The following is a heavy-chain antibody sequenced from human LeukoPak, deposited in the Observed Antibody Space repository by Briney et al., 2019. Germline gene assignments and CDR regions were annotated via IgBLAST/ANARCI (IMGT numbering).Heavy chain of an antibody. CDR3: ARLHPGGSLDY. V-gene: IGHV4-59*08. Sequence: SETLSLTCTVSGGSISSYYWSWIRQPPGKGLEWIGYIYYSGSTNYNPSLKSRVTISVDTSKNQFSLKLSSVTAADTAAYYCARLHPGGSLDYWGQGTLVTVSS. CDR1: GGSISSYY. J-gene: IGHJ4*02. CDR2: IYYSGST. D-gene: IGHD1-14*01.